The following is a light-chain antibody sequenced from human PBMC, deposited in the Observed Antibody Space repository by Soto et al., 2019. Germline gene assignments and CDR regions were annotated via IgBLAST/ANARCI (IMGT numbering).Light chain of an antibody. CDR2: GAS. Sequence: EHVLTQSPGTLSLSPGERATLSCRASQSVSSSYLAWYQQKPGQAPRLLIYGASSRATGIPDRFSGSGSGTDFTLTISRLEPEDFAVYYGQHHGGTFGRGTNVDIK. V-gene: IGKV3-20*01. CDR3: QHHGGT. CDR1: QSVSSSY. J-gene: IGKJ1*01.